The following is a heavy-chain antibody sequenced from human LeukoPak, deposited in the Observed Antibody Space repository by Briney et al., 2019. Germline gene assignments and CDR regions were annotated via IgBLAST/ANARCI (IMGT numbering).Heavy chain of an antibody. J-gene: IGHJ4*02. CDR3: ARDLDSSGYYFGY. CDR1: GYTFTGYY. Sequence: GASVKVSCKASGYTFTGYYMHWVRQAPGQGLEWMGWINPNSGGTNYAQKFQGRVTMTRDTSISTAYMELSRLRSDDTAVYYCARDLDSSGYYFGYWGQGTLVTVSS. D-gene: IGHD3-22*01. V-gene: IGHV1-2*02. CDR2: INPNSGGT.